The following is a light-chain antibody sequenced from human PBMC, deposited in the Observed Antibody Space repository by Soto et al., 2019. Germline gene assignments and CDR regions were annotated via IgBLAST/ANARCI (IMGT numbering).Light chain of an antibody. J-gene: IGKJ4*01. V-gene: IGKV4-1*01. CDR3: QQYYDNPLT. CDR2: WAS. Sequence: DFVLTQSPDSLAVSLGERATINCKSSQSVLYNSNKKDYFAWYQQRPGQPPKLLIYWASTRESGVPDRFSASGSGTDFTLTISRLQAEDVGVYYCQQYYDNPLTFGGGTRVEIK. CDR1: QSVLYNSNKKDY.